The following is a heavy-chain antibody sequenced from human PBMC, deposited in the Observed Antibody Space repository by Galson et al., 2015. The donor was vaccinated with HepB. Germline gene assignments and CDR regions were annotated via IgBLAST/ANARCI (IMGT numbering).Heavy chain of an antibody. J-gene: IGHJ6*02. V-gene: IGHV5-10-1*01. CDR3: AREVGATTGYYYYGMDV. D-gene: IGHD1-26*01. Sequence: QSGAEVKKPGESLRISCKGSGYSFTSYWISWVRQMPGKGLEWMGRIDPSDSYTNYSPSFQGHVTISADKSISTAYLQWSSLKASDTAMYYCAREVGATTGYYYYGMDVWGQGTTVTVSS. CDR1: GYSFTSYW. CDR2: IDPSDSYT.